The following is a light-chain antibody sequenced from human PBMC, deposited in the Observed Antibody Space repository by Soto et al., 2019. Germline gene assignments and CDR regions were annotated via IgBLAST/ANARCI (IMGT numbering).Light chain of an antibody. J-gene: IGLJ1*01. CDR2: ANH. V-gene: IGLV1-40*01. CDR3: QSYNSSLSGYV. CDR1: GANIGAAYN. Sequence: QSVLTQPPSVSAAPGQRVTISRTGSGANIGAAYNVDWYHQLPGTAPNLLIYANHNRPSGLPARFSGSKSGTSAPLAIAGLQAEDEGDYYCQSYNSSLSGYVFGTGPKVNVL.